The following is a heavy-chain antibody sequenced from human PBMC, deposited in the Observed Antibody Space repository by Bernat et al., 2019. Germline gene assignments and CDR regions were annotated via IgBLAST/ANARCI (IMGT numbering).Heavy chain of an antibody. Sequence: QVQLVQSGAEVKKPGASVKVSCKASGYTFTGYYMHWVRQAPGQGLEWMGWINPNSGGTNYAQKFQGWVSMTRDTSISTAYMELSRLRSDDTAVYYCARDLGYCSGGSCSDGMDVWGQGTTVTVS. CDR1: GYTFTGYY. CDR3: ARDLGYCSGGSCSDGMDV. V-gene: IGHV1-2*04. D-gene: IGHD2-15*01. CDR2: INPNSGGT. J-gene: IGHJ6*02.